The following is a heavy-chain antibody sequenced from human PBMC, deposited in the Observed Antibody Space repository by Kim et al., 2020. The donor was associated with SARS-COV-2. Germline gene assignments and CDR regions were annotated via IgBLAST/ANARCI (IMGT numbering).Heavy chain of an antibody. J-gene: IGHJ4*02. CDR3: AGLPSVSVRRDRRVE. CDR1: GFTFSSYS. Sequence: GGSLRLSCAASGFTFSSYSMNWVRQAPGKGLEWVSAISSSSSSYIYYADSVKGRFTISRDNAKNSLFLEMNSLRAEDTAIYYCAGLPSVSVRRDRRVEWGRGTLVTVSS. CDR2: ISSSSSSYI. D-gene: IGHD3-10*01. V-gene: IGHV3-21*01.